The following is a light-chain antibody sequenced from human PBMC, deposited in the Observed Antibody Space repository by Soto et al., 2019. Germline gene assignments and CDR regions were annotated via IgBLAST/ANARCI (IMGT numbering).Light chain of an antibody. CDR3: QPYDNSPLT. V-gene: IGKV3-20*01. Sequence: EIVLTQSPGTLSLSPGERATLSCRASQSVSSSFLAWYQQKPGQAPRLLIYGASSRATGIPDRFSGSGSGTAFTLTISRLEPEDFAVYYCQPYDNSPLTFGGGTKVAIK. CDR2: GAS. CDR1: QSVSSSF. J-gene: IGKJ4*01.